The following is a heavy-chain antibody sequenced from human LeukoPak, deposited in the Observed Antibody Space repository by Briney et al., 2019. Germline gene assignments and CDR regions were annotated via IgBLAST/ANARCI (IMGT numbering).Heavy chain of an antibody. Sequence: PGGSLRLSCAASGVTFRNYAMAWFRQAPGKGLEWVSAISGSGANRYFADSVKGRFTISRDNSRNALYLQMNSLRAEDTAVYFCARQVGPDYWGQGTLVTVSS. CDR3: ARQVGPDY. CDR1: GVTFRNYA. V-gene: IGHV3-23*01. J-gene: IGHJ4*02. CDR2: ISGSGANR.